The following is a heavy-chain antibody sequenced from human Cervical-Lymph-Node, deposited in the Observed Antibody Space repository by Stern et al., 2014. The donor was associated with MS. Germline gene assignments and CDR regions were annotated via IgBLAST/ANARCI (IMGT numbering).Heavy chain of an antibody. CDR1: GYTFSSYY. CDR3: EATVGATNGDY. CDR2: SNPSGGGT. D-gene: IGHD1-26*01. V-gene: IGHV1-46*01. J-gene: IGHJ4*02. Sequence: QVQLVQSGAEVKKPGASVKLSCKASGYTFSSYYLHWVRQAPGQGLEWMGVSNPSGGGTTYAQRFEGRVTMTRDTSTSTLYMELSSLRSEDTAVYFCEATVGATNGDYWGQGTLVTVSS.